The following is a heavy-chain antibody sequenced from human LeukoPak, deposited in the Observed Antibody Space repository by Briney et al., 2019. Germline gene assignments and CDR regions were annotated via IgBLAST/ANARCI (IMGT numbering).Heavy chain of an antibody. CDR2: IYRDSSMT. CDR3: ARYGSGSNYRDPFDS. J-gene: IGHJ4*02. V-gene: IGHV3-48*01. CDR1: GFNFDEYA. D-gene: IGHD3-10*01. Sequence: GGSLRLSCVASGFNFDEYAMNWVRQAPGKGLEWISCIYRDSSMTHYADSVRGRFTVSRDNAKNSVYLQMNSLRAEDTAVYFCARYGSGSNYRDPFDSWGQGTLVTVSS.